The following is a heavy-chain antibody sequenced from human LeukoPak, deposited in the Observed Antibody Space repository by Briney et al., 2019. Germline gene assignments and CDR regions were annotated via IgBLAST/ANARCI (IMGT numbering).Heavy chain of an antibody. CDR2: ISGNSNNI. CDR1: GFTFPSYT. CDR3: VRDHYYDASGSD. Sequence: GALRLSCAASGFTFPSYTMNWVPQAPGKGLEWISYISGNSNNIFYADSVKGRFTVSRDNVKNALYLQLSGLRVEDTAVYYCVRDHYYDASGSDWGQGTLVTVSS. V-gene: IGHV3-48*01. J-gene: IGHJ4*02. D-gene: IGHD3-22*01.